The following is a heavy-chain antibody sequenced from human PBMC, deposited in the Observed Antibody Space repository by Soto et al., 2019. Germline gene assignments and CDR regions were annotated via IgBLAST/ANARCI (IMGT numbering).Heavy chain of an antibody. CDR1: GDTFSNQA. V-gene: IGHV1-69*06. CDR2: TLPLFDSA. Sequence: QVHLVQSGTEVKKPGSSVKVSCKTSGDTFSNQAISWVRQAPGQGLEWMGGTLPLFDSASYAQRSHDRVTITADKFTNTVYMELRSLTSEDTAVYYCAASTFQSGVSGYFHLDHWGQGTLVTVSS. CDR3: AASTFQSGVSGYFHLDH. D-gene: IGHD3-3*01. J-gene: IGHJ4*02.